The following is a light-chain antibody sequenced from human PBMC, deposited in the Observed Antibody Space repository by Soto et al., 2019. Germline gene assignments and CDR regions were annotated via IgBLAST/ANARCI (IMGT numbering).Light chain of an antibody. CDR3: QQFTPLT. V-gene: IGKV1-13*02. Sequence: IQMTQSPSTLSASVGDRVTITCRASQGISSALAWYQQKPGKAPKLLIYDASSLESGVPSRFSGSGSGTDFTLTISSLQPEDFATYYCQQFTPLTFGGGTKVDIK. CDR2: DAS. J-gene: IGKJ4*01. CDR1: QGISSA.